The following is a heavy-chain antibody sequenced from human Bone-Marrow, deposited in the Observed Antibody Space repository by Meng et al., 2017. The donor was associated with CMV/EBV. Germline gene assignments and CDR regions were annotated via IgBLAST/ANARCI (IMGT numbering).Heavy chain of an antibody. D-gene: IGHD3-3*01. Sequence: SGITVSSNYRSWVRQAPGKGLEWVSVIYSGGSTYYADSVKGRFTISRDNSKNTLYLQMNSLRAEDTAVYYCARAGPHWDFWSGYFDYWGQGTLVTVSS. CDR3: ARAGPHWDFWSGYFDY. V-gene: IGHV3-66*01. J-gene: IGHJ4*02. CDR2: IYSGGST. CDR1: GITVSSNY.